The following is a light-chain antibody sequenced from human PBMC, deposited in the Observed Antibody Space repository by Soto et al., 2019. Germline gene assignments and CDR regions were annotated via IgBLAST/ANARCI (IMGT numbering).Light chain of an antibody. Sequence: DIQMTQSPSTLSASVGDRVTITCRASQSISGWLAWYQQKPGKAPNLLISDASSLESGVPSRFSGSGFGTGFTLTVSGLPPHAFGTYYWQQYSSYSSFGPGTKLEIK. CDR1: QSISGW. CDR2: DAS. J-gene: IGKJ2*01. CDR3: QQYSSYSS. V-gene: IGKV1-5*01.